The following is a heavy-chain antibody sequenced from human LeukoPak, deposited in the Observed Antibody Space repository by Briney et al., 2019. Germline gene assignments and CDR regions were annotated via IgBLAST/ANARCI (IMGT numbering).Heavy chain of an antibody. J-gene: IGHJ4*02. CDR3: AKERIAAGGFDY. CDR2: ISHDGSNE. CDR1: GFTFSNYG. Sequence: PGRPLRLSCAASGFTFSNYGMHWVRQAPGKGLEWVAVISHDGSNEYYADFVKGRLTISRDNSKNTLYLQMNSLRAEDTAVYYCAKERIAAGGFDYWGQGTLVTVSS. D-gene: IGHD6-6*01. V-gene: IGHV3-30*18.